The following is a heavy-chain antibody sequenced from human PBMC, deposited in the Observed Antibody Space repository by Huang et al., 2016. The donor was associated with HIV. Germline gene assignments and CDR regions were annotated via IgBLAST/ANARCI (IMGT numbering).Heavy chain of an antibody. Sequence: QVQLVQSGAEVKNPGASVRVSCKASGYTFTDSNIHWVRQAPGQGLEWMGRINPKRGGTIYAQRFQGRITRTRDTTISTVHMDLRRIQSDDTAVYFCARDWSFGSSTSPADWGQGTLVTVSS. J-gene: IGHJ4*02. D-gene: IGHD6-6*01. V-gene: IGHV1-2*06. CDR2: INPKRGGT. CDR1: GYTFTDSN. CDR3: ARDWSFGSSTSPAD.